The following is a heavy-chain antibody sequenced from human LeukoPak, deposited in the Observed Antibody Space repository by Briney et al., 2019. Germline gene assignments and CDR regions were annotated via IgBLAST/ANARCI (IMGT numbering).Heavy chain of an antibody. J-gene: IGHJ4*02. CDR1: GGSFSGYY. V-gene: IGHV4-34*01. CDR2: INHSGST. CDR3: ATARPRISGFDY. Sequence: KTSETLSLTCAVYGGSFSGYYWSWIRQPPGKGLEWIGEINHSGSTNYNPSLKSRVTISVDTSKNQFSLKLSFVTAADTAVYYCATARPRISGFDYWGQGTLVTVSS. D-gene: IGHD3-10*01.